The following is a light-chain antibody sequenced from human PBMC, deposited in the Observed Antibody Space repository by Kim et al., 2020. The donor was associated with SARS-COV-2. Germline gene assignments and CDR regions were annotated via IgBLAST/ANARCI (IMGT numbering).Light chain of an antibody. CDR1: SSDVGGYNY. CDR2: VVS. V-gene: IGLV2-11*01. CDR3: CSYVGTYVV. J-gene: IGLJ3*02. Sequence: QSALTQPRSVSGSPGQSVTISCTGTSSDVGGYNYVSWYQQHPGKAPKLIIYVVSKRPSGVPDRFSGSKSGNTASLTISGLQAEDEADYYCCSYVGTYVVFGGGTQLTVL.